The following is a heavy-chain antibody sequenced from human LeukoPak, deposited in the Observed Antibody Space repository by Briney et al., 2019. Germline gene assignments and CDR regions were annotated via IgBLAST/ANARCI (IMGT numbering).Heavy chain of an antibody. J-gene: IGHJ6*03. V-gene: IGHV4-59*01. CDR2: IYYSGST. D-gene: IGHD3-10*01. Sequence: SETLSLTCTVSGGSISSYYWSWIRQPPGKGLEWIGYIYYSGSTNYNPSLKSRVTISVDTSKNQFSLKLSSVTAADTAVYYCARITMVRGVGMDVWGKGTTVTISS. CDR3: ARITMVRGVGMDV. CDR1: GGSISSYY.